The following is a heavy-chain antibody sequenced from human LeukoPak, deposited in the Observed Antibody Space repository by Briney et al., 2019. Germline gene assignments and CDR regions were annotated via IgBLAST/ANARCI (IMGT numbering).Heavy chain of an antibody. CDR2: IYTSGRV. J-gene: IGHJ5*02. Sequence: SETLSLTCSVSGASIKSYHWSWIRQSAGKGLEWIGRIYTSGRVDHNPSLENRVSMSVDTSRNELLLELDSVTAADTGVYYCAALHYFGHGATRTWGQGTLVTVSP. D-gene: IGHD2/OR15-2a*01. CDR1: GASIKSYH. V-gene: IGHV4-4*07. CDR3: AALHYFGHGATRT.